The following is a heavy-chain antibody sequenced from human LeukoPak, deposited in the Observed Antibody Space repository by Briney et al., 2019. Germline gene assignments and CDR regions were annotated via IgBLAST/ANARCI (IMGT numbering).Heavy chain of an antibody. CDR2: IYPGDSDI. CDR1: VSIFTTYS. Sequence: RHGESLKFSCKGSVSIFTTYSIGWVRHMPGKGLKWLGIIYPGDSDIRYSPSFQGQVTFSADKSISTAYLQWSSLKASDTAMYYCARRGRDGYNTYYFDYWGQGTLVTVSS. V-gene: IGHV5-51*01. CDR3: ARRGRDGYNTYYFDY. D-gene: IGHD5-24*01. J-gene: IGHJ4*02.